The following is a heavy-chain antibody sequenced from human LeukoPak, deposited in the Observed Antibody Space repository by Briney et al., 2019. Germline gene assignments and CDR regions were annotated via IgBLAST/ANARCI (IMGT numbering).Heavy chain of an antibody. CDR1: GGSISSGSYY. D-gene: IGHD5-12*01. CDR2: IYTSGST. Sequence: SETLSLTCTVSGGSISSGSYYWSWIRQPAGKGLEWIGRIYTSGSTNYNPSLKSRATISVDTSKNQFSLKLSSVTAADTAVYYCRRDGFSSIDWGQGTLVTVSS. V-gene: IGHV4-61*02. CDR3: RRDGFSSID. J-gene: IGHJ4*02.